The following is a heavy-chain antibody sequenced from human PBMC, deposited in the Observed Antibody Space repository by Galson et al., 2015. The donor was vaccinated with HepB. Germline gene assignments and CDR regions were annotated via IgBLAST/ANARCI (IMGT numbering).Heavy chain of an antibody. J-gene: IGHJ6*03. D-gene: IGHD4-11*01. CDR3: ARARYSNFEKYYYMDV. CDR1: GGSISSFY. V-gene: IGHV4-59*01. CDR2: VSYSGST. Sequence: SETLSLTCTVSGGSISSFYWNWIRQPPGKGLKWIGYVSYSGSTNYNGSLKSRVTISVDTSKNQFSLKLSAVTAADTAVYYCARARYSNFEKYYYMDVWGEGTTVTVSS.